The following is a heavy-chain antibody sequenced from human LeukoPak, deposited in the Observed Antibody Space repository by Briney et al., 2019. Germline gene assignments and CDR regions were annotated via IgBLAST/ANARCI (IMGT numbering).Heavy chain of an antibody. CDR1: GYSISSGYY. D-gene: IGHD6-19*01. CDR3: AGRGSSGWPGVYYFDY. CDR2: IYHSGST. J-gene: IGHJ4*02. V-gene: IGHV4-38-2*01. Sequence: SETLSLTCAVSGYSISSGYYWGWIRQPPGKGLEWIGSIYHSGSTYYNPSLKSRVTISVDTSKNQFSLKLSSVTAADTAVYYCAGRGSSGWPGVYYFDYWGQGTLVTVSS.